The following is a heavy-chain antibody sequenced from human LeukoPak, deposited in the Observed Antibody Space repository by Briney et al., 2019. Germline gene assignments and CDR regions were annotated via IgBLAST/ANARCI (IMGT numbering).Heavy chain of an antibody. D-gene: IGHD1-26*01. CDR2: IDQDGSEK. J-gene: IGHJ5*02. CDR3: ARDIPRGAMYFDL. V-gene: IGHV3-7*01. Sequence: GGSLRLSCAASGFTFSSYWMSWVRQAPGKGLEWVANIDQDGSEKNYMDSVKGRFSISRDNGKNSLYLQMNSLRVEDTAIYYCARDIPRGAMYFDLWGQGKLVTVSS. CDR1: GFTFSSYW.